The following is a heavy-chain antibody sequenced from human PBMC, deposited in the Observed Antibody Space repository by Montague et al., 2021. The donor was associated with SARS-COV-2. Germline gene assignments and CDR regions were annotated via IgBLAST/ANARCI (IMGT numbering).Heavy chain of an antibody. CDR2: TYYRSKWYN. CDR3: TSGREGNYNVMDV. D-gene: IGHD1-1*01. Sequence: CAISGDSVSSNSATWNWVRQSLSRGLEWLGRTYYRSKWYNDYAVSLRGRVTINPDTSKNQFSLQLNSVTPEDTAIYYCTSGREGNYNVMDVWGQGTTVTVSS. J-gene: IGHJ6*02. V-gene: IGHV6-1*01. CDR1: GDSVSSNSAT.